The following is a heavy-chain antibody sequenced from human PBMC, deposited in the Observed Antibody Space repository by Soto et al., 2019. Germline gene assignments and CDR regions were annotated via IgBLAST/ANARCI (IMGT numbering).Heavy chain of an antibody. Sequence: QVQLVQSGAEVKKPGASVKVSCKASGYSFSTYGSSWVRQAPGQGLEWLECANAYNGYTNYAQKFQGRVTMTTDISSNTAYMELRSLKSADTAVYYCARLFCGAENCYGWFDPWGQGTLVTVSS. J-gene: IGHJ5*02. CDR3: ARLFCGAENCYGWFDP. D-gene: IGHD2-21*01. CDR1: GYSFSTYG. V-gene: IGHV1-18*04. CDR2: ANAYNGYT.